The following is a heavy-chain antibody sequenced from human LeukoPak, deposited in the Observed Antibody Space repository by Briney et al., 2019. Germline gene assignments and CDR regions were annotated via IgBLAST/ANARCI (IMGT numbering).Heavy chain of an antibody. CDR2: ISYDGSNK. J-gene: IGHJ4*02. V-gene: IGHV3-30*18. Sequence: PGGSLRLSCAASGFTFSSYSMNWVRQAPGKGLEWVAVISYDGSNKYYADSVKGRFTISRDNSKNTLYLQMNSLRAEDTAVYYCAKTHNYYDSSGYYEMDYWGQGTLVTVSS. CDR3: AKTHNYYDSSGYYEMDY. CDR1: GFTFSSYS. D-gene: IGHD3-22*01.